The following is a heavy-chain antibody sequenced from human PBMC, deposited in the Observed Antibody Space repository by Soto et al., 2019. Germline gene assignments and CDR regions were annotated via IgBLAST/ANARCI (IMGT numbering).Heavy chain of an antibody. CDR2: ITHLVTTA. D-gene: IGHD1-7*01. CDR1: GGTFSNYA. Sequence: QVQLVQSGAEVKKPGSSVKVSCKASGGTFSNYAINWVRKAPGQGLEWMGGITHLVTTANYAQNYRGRVTITADKSTSTAYMELSRLRSEDTAVYYCARTRNSEFDYWGQGTLVTVSS. V-gene: IGHV1-69*14. CDR3: ARTRNSEFDY. J-gene: IGHJ4*02.